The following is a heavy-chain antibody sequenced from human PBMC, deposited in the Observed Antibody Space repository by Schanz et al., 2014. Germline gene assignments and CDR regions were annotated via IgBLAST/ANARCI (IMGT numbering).Heavy chain of an antibody. V-gene: IGHV4-61*02. CDR2: VFPNGIT. CDR1: GGSIRSGTYY. D-gene: IGHD1-1*01. Sequence: QVQLQESGPGLVKPSQTLSLTCTVSGGSIRSGTYYWSWIRHPAGMALQWVGRVFPNGITNYNPSRKGRVPISLDPSKTQFSLPLTSLTAADTAVYYCARDTTWRLDLWGRGTLVTVSA. CDR3: ARDTTWRLDL. J-gene: IGHJ2*01.